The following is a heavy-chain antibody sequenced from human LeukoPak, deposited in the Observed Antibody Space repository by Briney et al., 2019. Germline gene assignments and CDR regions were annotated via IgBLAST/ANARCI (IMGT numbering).Heavy chain of an antibody. CDR3: ARVPESLRYYFDY. D-gene: IGHD5/OR15-5a*01. Sequence: GGSLRLSCVASGFTFSSSAMSWVRQTPGNGPEGVSSITDNVGSTYLADSVKGRFTISTDNSKTTLYLQMNRLRAEDTALYYCARVPESLRYYFDYWGQGTLVTVSS. CDR1: GFTFSSSA. CDR2: ITDNVGST. J-gene: IGHJ4*02. V-gene: IGHV3-23*01.